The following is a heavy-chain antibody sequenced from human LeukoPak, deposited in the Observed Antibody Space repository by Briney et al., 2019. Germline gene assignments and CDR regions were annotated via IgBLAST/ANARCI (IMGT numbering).Heavy chain of an antibody. Sequence: ASVTVSCKAYGYTFTSYYMHWVRQAPRQGREWMGIINPSGGSTSYAQKFQGRVTMTRDTSTSTVYMELSSLRSEDTAVYYCARDLWGPHYYYMDVWGKGTTVTVSS. V-gene: IGHV1-46*01. D-gene: IGHD7-27*01. CDR1: GYTFTSYY. CDR2: INPSGGST. CDR3: ARDLWGPHYYYMDV. J-gene: IGHJ6*03.